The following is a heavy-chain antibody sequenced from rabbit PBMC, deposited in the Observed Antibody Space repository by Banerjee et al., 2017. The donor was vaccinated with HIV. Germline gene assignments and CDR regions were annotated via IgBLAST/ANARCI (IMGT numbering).Heavy chain of an antibody. CDR1: GFSFSNSYY. CDR3: ARDTGSSFSSYGMDL. J-gene: IGHJ6*01. D-gene: IGHD8-1*01. CDR2: IYADNTGST. Sequence: QSLEESGGDLVKPEGSLTLTCTASGFSFSNSYYMCWVRQAPGKGLEYIACIYADNTGSTVYASWARGRFTISKTSSTTVTLQMTSLTVADTATYFCARDTGSSFSSYGMDLWGPGTLVTVS. V-gene: IGHV1S40*01.